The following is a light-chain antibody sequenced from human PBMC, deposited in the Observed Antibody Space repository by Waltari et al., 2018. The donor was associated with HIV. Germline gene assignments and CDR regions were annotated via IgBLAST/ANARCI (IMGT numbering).Light chain of an antibody. CDR2: QDT. J-gene: IGLJ2*01. V-gene: IGLV3-1*01. Sequence: SYELTQPPSVSVSPGQTATITCSGDKLGDKYVSWYQQRPGQSPVLVIYQDTGRPSGIPGPPSGSNSGNTATLTVSRTQAMDEADYYCQAWDSSAVVFGGGTKLTVL. CDR3: QAWDSSAVV. CDR1: KLGDKY.